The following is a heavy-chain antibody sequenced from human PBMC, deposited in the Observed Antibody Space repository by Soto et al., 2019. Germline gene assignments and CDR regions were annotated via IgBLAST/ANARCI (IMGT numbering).Heavy chain of an antibody. Sequence: EVQLLESGGGLVQPGGSLRLSCAASGFTFSMYGMSWVRQAPGRGLEWVSAITGTGGATYYADSVKGRFTISRDISKNALYLQMNSLRAEDTAIYYCAKDSRGSYYGLFDFWGQGTLVTVSS. CDR1: GFTFSMYG. D-gene: IGHD1-26*01. CDR3: AKDSRGSYYGLFDF. J-gene: IGHJ4*02. CDR2: ITGTGGAT. V-gene: IGHV3-23*01.